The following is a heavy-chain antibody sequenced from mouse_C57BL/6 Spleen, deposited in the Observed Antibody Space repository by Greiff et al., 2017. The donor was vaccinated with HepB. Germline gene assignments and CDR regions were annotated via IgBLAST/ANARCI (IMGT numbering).Heavy chain of an antibody. V-gene: IGHV5-4*01. D-gene: IGHD1-1*01. CDR1: GFTFSSYA. J-gene: IGHJ4*01. Sequence: EVQVVESGGGLVKPGGSLKLSCAASGFTFSSYAMSWVRQTPEKRLEWVATISDGGSYTYYPDNVKGRFTISRDNAKNNLYLQMSHLKSEDTAMYYCARVGYYGSSFDAMDDWGQGTSVTVSS. CDR3: ARVGYYGSSFDAMDD. CDR2: ISDGGSYT.